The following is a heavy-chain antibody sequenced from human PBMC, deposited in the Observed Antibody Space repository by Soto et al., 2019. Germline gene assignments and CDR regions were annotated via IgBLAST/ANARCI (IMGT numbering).Heavy chain of an antibody. Sequence: SQTLSLTCTVSGGSISSYYWSWIRQPPGKGLEWIGYIYYSGSTNYNPSLKSRVTISVDTSKNQFSLKLSSVTAADTAVYYCASSADFWSGYYPFDYWGQGTLVTVSS. CDR3: ASSADFWSGYYPFDY. CDR1: GGSISSYY. J-gene: IGHJ4*02. CDR2: IYYSGST. V-gene: IGHV4-59*01. D-gene: IGHD3-3*01.